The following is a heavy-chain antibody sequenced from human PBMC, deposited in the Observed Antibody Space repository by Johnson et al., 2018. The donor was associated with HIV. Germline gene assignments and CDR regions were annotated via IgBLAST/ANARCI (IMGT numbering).Heavy chain of an antibody. D-gene: IGHD3-10*01. CDR1: GFSFSDHF. V-gene: IGHV3-72*01. CDR3: ARGVLLWFRELSSLNDAFDI. CDR2: IRNKANRYST. J-gene: IGHJ3*02. Sequence: QPGGSLRLSCVASGFSFSDHFMDWVRQAPGKGLAWIGRIRNKANRYSTGYADSVKGRFTISRDNAKNSLFLQMNSLGAEDTALYYCARGVLLWFRELSSLNDAFDIWGQGTMVTVSS.